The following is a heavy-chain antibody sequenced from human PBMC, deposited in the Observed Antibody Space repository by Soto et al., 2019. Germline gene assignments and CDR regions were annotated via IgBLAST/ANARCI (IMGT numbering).Heavy chain of an antibody. CDR3: ARNPRYYYDSKSLGYYYGMDV. CDR2: INHSGST. V-gene: IGHV4-34*01. D-gene: IGHD3-22*01. Sequence: PSETLSLTCAVYGGSFSGYYWSWIRQPPGKXLEWIGEINHSGSTNYNPSLKSRVTISVDTSKNQFSLKLSSVTAADTAVYYCARNPRYYYDSKSLGYYYGMDVWGQGTTVTVSS. CDR1: GGSFSGYY. J-gene: IGHJ6*02.